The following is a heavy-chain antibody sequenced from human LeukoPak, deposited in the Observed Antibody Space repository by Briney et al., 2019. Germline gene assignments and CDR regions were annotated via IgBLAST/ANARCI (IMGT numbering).Heavy chain of an antibody. CDR2: INPNSGGT. CDR1: GYTFTGYY. D-gene: IGHD6-13*01. V-gene: IGHV1-2*02. CDR3: ARDLGGSSWYYFDY. J-gene: IGHJ4*02. Sequence: ASVKVSCKASGYTFTGYYMQWVRQAPGQGLEWMGWINPNSGGTNYAQKFQGRVTMTRDTSTSTVYMELSSLRSEDTAVYYCARDLGGSSWYYFDYWGQGTLVTVSS.